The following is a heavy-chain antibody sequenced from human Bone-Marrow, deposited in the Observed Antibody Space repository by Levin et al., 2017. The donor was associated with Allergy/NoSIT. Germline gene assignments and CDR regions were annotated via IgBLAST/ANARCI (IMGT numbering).Heavy chain of an antibody. Sequence: GESLKISCAASGFTFSTYAIHWVRQAPGKRLEWVAGISYNGSNKYYADSVKGRFTISRDNSKNTLYLQVNSLRAEDTAVYYCARDVAQWFGEKGFDYWGQGTLVTVSS. V-gene: IGHV3-30-3*01. D-gene: IGHD3-10*01. CDR3: ARDVAQWFGEKGFDY. CDR2: ISYNGSNK. CDR1: GFTFSTYA. J-gene: IGHJ4*02.